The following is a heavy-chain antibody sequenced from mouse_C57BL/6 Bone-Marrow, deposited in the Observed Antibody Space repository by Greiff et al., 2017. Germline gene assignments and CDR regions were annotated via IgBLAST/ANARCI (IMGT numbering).Heavy chain of an antibody. CDR1: GFNIKDDY. J-gene: IGHJ4*01. V-gene: IGHV14-4*01. CDR3: TLGYAMDY. CDR2: IDPENGDT. Sequence: EVQLQQSGAELVRPGASVKLSCTASGFNIKDDYMHWVKQRPEQGLEWIGWIDPENGDTEYASKFQGKATITADTSSNTAYLQLSSLTSEDTAVYYCTLGYAMDYWAQGTAVTVSA. D-gene: IGHD4-1*01.